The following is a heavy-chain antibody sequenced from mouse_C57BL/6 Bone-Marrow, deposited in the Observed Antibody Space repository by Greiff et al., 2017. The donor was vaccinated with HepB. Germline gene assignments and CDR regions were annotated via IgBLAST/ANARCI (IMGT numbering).Heavy chain of an antibody. V-gene: IGHV1-50*01. CDR2: IDPSDSYT. Sequence: VQLQQPGAELVKPGASVKLSCKASGYTFTSYWMQWVKQRPGQGLEWIGEIDPSDSYTNYNQKFKGKAKLTVDTSSSTAYMQLSSLTSEDSAVYYCARQDGSKDYAMDYWGQGTSVTVSS. CDR1: GYTFTSYW. D-gene: IGHD1-1*01. CDR3: ARQDGSKDYAMDY. J-gene: IGHJ4*01.